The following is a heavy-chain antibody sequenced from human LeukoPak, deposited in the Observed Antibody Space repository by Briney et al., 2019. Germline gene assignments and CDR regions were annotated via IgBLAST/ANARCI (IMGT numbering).Heavy chain of an antibody. CDR2: IRYNGSNK. J-gene: IGHJ3*02. D-gene: IGHD3-10*01. CDR3: AKGRHYYGSGSYYNVPI. CDR1: GFTFSSYG. V-gene: IGHV3-30*02. Sequence: GGSLRLSCAASGFTFSSYGMHWVRQAPGKGLEWVAFIRYNGSNKYYADSVKGRFTISRDNSKNTLYLQMNSLRAEDTAVYYCAKGRHYYGSGSYYNVPIWGQGTMVTVSS.